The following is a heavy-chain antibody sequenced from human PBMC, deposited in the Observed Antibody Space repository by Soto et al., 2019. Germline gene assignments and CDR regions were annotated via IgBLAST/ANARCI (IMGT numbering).Heavy chain of an antibody. CDR1: GLTVSTNY. Sequence: GGSLRLSCAASGLTVSTNYLTWVRQAPGKGLEWFSMIYSDGSTYYADSVRGRISISRDNSKNTLYLQINSLRAEDTAVYYCARGTTFAFDVWGQGATVTVSS. D-gene: IGHD1-1*01. CDR2: IYSDGST. CDR3: ARGTTFAFDV. V-gene: IGHV3-66*01. J-gene: IGHJ3*01.